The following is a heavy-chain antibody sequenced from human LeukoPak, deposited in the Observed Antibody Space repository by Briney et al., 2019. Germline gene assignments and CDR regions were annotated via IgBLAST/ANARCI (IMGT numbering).Heavy chain of an antibody. CDR2: IIPILGIA. CDR1: GGTFSSYA. J-gene: IGHJ5*02. CDR3: ARGAIFGVVGGENWFDP. Sequence: SVKVSCKASGGTFSSYAISWVRQAPGQGLEWMGRIIPILGIANYTQKFQGRVTITADKSTSTAYMELSSLRSEDTAVYYCARGAIFGVVGGENWFDPWGQGTLVTVSS. D-gene: IGHD3-3*01. V-gene: IGHV1-69*04.